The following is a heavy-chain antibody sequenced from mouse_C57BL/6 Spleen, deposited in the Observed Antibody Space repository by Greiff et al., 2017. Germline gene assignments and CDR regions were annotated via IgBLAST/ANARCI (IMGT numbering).Heavy chain of an antibody. CDR2: INPSSGYT. D-gene: IGHD2-4*01. CDR3: ARRGYDYDEGFDY. J-gene: IGHJ2*01. Sequence: VQLQQSGAELAKPGASVKLSCKASGYTFTSYWMHWVKQRPGQGLEWIGYINPSSGYTKYNQKFKDKDTLTADKSSSTAYMQLSSLTYEDSAVYYCARRGYDYDEGFDYWGQGTTLTVSS. CDR1: GYTFTSYW. V-gene: IGHV1-7*01.